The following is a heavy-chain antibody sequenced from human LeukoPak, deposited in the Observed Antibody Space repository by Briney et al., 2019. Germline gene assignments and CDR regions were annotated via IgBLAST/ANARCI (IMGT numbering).Heavy chain of an antibody. CDR3: ARDHHRRLYDSQARDTFDI. Sequence: SQTLSLTCAISGDSVSSNTVAWNWIRQSPSRGLEWLGRTYYRTYGSNRSKWHHDYALSVKSRISINPDTSKNQFSLQLNSVTPEDTAVYYCARDHHRRLYDSQARDTFDIWGQGTMVTVSS. D-gene: IGHD3-22*01. CDR1: GDSVSSNTVA. J-gene: IGHJ3*02. V-gene: IGHV6-1*01. CDR2: TYYRTYGSNRSKWHH.